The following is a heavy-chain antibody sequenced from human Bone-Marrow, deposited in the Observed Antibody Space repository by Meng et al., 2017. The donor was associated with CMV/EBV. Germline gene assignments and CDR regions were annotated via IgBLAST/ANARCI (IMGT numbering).Heavy chain of an antibody. Sequence: GGSPRLSCAASGFTFSDYYMSWIRQAPGKGLEWVSYISSSGSTIYYADSVKGRFTISRDNAKNSLYLQMNSLRAEDTAVYYCVPYCSSTSCYRVFDYWGQGTLVTVSS. D-gene: IGHD2-2*02. CDR3: VPYCSSTSCYRVFDY. CDR2: ISSSGSTI. V-gene: IGHV3-11*01. CDR1: GFTFSDYY. J-gene: IGHJ4*02.